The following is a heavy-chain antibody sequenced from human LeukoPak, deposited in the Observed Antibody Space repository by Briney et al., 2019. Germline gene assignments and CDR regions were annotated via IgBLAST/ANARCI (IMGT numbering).Heavy chain of an antibody. V-gene: IGHV3-7*04. J-gene: IGHJ4*02. Sequence: GGSLRLSCVASGFTFSSYSMSWVRQAPVKGLEWVANIKQGGSEKYYVDSVKGRFTISRDNAKNPLYLQMDSLRAEGTAVYYCARDLTAMVVFDYWGQGTLVTVSS. D-gene: IGHD5-18*01. CDR2: IKQGGSEK. CDR1: GFTFSSYS. CDR3: ARDLTAMVVFDY.